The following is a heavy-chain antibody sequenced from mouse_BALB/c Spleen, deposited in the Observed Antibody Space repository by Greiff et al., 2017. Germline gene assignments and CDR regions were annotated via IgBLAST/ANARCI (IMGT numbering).Heavy chain of an antibody. CDR2: ISSGGST. D-gene: IGHD2-4*01. Sequence: EVKLVESGGGLVKPGGSLKLSCAASGFTFSSYAMSWVRQTPEKRLEWVASISSGGSTYYPDSVKGRFTISRDNARNILYLQMSSLRSEDTAMYYCAREDYDWFAYWGQGTLVTVSA. CDR1: GFTFSSYA. V-gene: IGHV5-6-5*01. CDR3: AREDYDWFAY. J-gene: IGHJ3*01.